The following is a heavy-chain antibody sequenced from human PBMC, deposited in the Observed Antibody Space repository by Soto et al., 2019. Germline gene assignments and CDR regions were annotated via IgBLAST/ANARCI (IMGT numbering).Heavy chain of an antibody. J-gene: IGHJ4*02. Sequence: SVKVSCKASGGTFSSYAISWVRQAPGQGLEWMGGIIPIFGTANYAQKFQGRVTITADKSTSTAYMELSSLRSEDTAVYYCARGHLAYCSGGSCYPDYWGQGTLVTVSS. CDR1: GGTFSSYA. CDR2: IIPIFGTA. D-gene: IGHD2-15*01. V-gene: IGHV1-69*06. CDR3: ARGHLAYCSGGSCYPDY.